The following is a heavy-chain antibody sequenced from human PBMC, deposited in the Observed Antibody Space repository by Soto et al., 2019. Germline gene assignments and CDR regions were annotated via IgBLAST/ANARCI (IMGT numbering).Heavy chain of an antibody. Sequence: QLVESGGGLVQPGGSLRLSCATSGFTFSNSWMTWVRQAPGKGLEWVANIKHDGSEKYYLDSVKGRYTISRDNAKDSLYLQMNSLRAEDTAVYYCARGGWGYFDSGGYLWSDYWGQGTLVTVSS. CDR2: IKHDGSEK. D-gene: IGHD3-22*01. CDR3: ARGGWGYFDSGGYLWSDY. V-gene: IGHV3-7*03. CDR1: GFTFSNSW. J-gene: IGHJ4*02.